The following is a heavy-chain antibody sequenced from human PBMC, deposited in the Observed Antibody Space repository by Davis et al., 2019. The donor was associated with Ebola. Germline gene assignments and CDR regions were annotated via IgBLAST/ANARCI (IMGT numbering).Heavy chain of an antibody. CDR2: IYSGGST. Sequence: GGSLRLSCAASGFTVSDYYMNWVRQAPGKGLEWVSVIYSGGSTYYADSVKGRFTISRDNSKNTLYLQMNSLRPEDAALYYCARESTTYYGMDVWGQGTTVTVSS. D-gene: IGHD5/OR15-5a*01. V-gene: IGHV3-66*02. J-gene: IGHJ6*02. CDR1: GFTVSDYY. CDR3: ARESTTYYGMDV.